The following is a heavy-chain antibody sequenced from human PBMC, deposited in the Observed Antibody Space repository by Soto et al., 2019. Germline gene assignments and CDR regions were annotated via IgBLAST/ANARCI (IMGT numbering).Heavy chain of an antibody. CDR2: IWYDGSKT. J-gene: IGHJ2*01. CDR1: GLTFSDHG. D-gene: IGHD2-2*01. Sequence: QVQLVESGGGVVQPGRSLRLSCAASGLTFSDHGMHWVRQAPGKGLEWVAAIWYDGSKTFYADSVRGRFTISRDNCRMTLLLQRDGLRAEDTAVYYCATPSGGCSGTWCPYWYFDIWGRGTLVTVSS. CDR3: ATPSGGCSGTWCPYWYFDI. V-gene: IGHV3-33*01.